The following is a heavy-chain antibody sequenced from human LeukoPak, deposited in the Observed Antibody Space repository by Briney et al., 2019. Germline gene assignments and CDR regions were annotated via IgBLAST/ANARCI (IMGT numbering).Heavy chain of an antibody. J-gene: IGHJ4*02. CDR1: GGSFSGYY. D-gene: IGHD1-7*01. Sequence: PSETLSLTCAVYGGSFSGYYWSWIRQPPGKGLEWIGEMNHSGSTNYNPSLKSRVNISVDTSKNQFSLKLSSVTAADTAVYYCARELNLDYWSQGALVTVSS. CDR3: ARELNLDY. V-gene: IGHV4-34*01. CDR2: MNHSGST.